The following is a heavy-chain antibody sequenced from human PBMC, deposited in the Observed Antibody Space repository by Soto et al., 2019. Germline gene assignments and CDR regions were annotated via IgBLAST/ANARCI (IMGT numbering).Heavy chain of an antibody. J-gene: IGHJ4*02. V-gene: IGHV3-64*01. CDR2: IRSNGGST. Sequence: EVQLVESGGGLVQPGGSLRLSCAASGFTFSSYAMHWVRQAPGKGLEYVSAIRSNGGSTYYANSVKGRFTISRDNSKNTLYLQMGSLRAEDMAVYYCGTGGPSYYDFWSCYYEGGDYWGQGTLVTVSS. D-gene: IGHD3-3*01. CDR3: GTGGPSYYDFWSCYYEGGDY. CDR1: GFTFSSYA.